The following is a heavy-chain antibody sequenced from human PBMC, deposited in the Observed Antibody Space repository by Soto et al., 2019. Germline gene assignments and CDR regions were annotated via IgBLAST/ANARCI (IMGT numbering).Heavy chain of an antibody. D-gene: IGHD1-26*01. V-gene: IGHV1-69*06. CDR1: GGTFSSYA. J-gene: IGHJ4*02. CDR3: ARECGGLRSRYFDY. Sequence: QVQLVQSGAEVKKPGSSVKVSCKASGGTFSSYAISWVRQAPGQGLEWMGGIIPIFGTANYAQKFQGRVKITADKSTRTAYLELGSLRSENTAVYYCARECGGLRSRYFDYWGQGTMVTVSS. CDR2: IIPIFGTA.